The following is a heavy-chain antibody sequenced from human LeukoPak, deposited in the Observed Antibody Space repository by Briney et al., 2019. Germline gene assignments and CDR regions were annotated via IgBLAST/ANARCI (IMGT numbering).Heavy chain of an antibody. V-gene: IGHV1-18*01. CDR2: ISAYNGNT. J-gene: IGHJ3*02. Sequence: ASVKVSCKASGYTFTSYGISWVRQAPGQGLEWMGWISAYNGNTNYAQKLQGRVTMTTDTSTSTAYMELRSLRSDDTAVYYCARATKQWLVGDAFDIWGQGTMVTVSS. CDR1: GYTFTSYG. CDR3: ARATKQWLVGDAFDI. D-gene: IGHD6-19*01.